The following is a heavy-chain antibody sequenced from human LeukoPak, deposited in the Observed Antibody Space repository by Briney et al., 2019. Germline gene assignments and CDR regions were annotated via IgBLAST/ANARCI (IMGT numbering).Heavy chain of an antibody. D-gene: IGHD3-22*01. CDR3: TRGYFDSSGHNSYAR. CDR1: GASLNNYH. J-gene: IGHJ4*02. Sequence: PSETLSFTCTVAGASLNNYHWTWIRQPAGKGLEWIGRIYLSGLSTSGSTNYNPSLSSRVTMSLDTSKKQFFLNLTSVTAADTAVYYCTRGYFDSSGHNSYARWGQGTLVTVSS. V-gene: IGHV4-4*07. CDR2: IYLSGLSTSGST.